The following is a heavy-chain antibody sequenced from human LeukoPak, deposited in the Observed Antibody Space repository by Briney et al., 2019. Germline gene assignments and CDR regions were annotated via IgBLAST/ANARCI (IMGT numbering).Heavy chain of an antibody. CDR1: GYTFTGYY. Sequence: ASVKVSCKASGYTFTGYYMHWVRQPPGQGLEWMGWINPNSGGTNYAQKFQGRVTMTRDTSISTAYMELSSLRSEDTAVYYCARGYYYGSGSYYNDYYYYYYMDVWGKGTTVTISS. CDR3: ARGYYYGSGSYYNDYYYYYYMDV. V-gene: IGHV1-2*02. J-gene: IGHJ6*03. D-gene: IGHD3-10*01. CDR2: INPNSGGT.